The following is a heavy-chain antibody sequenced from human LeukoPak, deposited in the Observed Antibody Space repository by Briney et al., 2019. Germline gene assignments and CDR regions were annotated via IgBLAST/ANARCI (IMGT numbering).Heavy chain of an antibody. D-gene: IGHD3-16*01. CDR3: ARGGRDRTRFEY. CDR2: IYYTGNT. CDR1: GGSISSYY. J-gene: IGHJ4*01. Sequence: SETLSLTCTVSGGSISSYYWSWIRQPPGKGLEWIGYIYYTGNTHYNFSLKSRVTISVATSKNQFSLKLSSVTVADTATYYCARGGRDRTRFEYWGHGPLVPVSS. V-gene: IGHV4-59*01.